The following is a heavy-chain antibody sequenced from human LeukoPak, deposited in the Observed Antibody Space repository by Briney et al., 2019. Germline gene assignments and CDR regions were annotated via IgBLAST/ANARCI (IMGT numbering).Heavy chain of an antibody. CDR1: GFTVSSNY. CDR3: ARAHGPNWVSDAFDI. D-gene: IGHD7-27*01. Sequence: GGSLRLSCAASGFTVSSNYMSWVRQAPGKGLEWVSVIYSGGSTYYADSVKGRFTISRDNSKNTLYLQMNSLRAEDTAVYYCARAHGPNWVSDAFDIWGQGTMVTVSS. V-gene: IGHV3-53*01. CDR2: IYSGGST. J-gene: IGHJ3*02.